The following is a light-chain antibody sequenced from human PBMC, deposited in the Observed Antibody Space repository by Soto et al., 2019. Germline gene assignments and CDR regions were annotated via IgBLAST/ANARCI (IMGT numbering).Light chain of an antibody. Sequence: EMVMTQSPATLSVSPGERVTLSCRSSESVHRNLAWYQQKPGQGPSLLIYYASTRATGVPDRFTGSGSGTEFTLTISSLQSEDFGVYHWHHYSNWPPTFGPGTKVEIK. V-gene: IGKV3-15*01. CDR2: YAS. CDR1: ESVHRN. J-gene: IGKJ3*01. CDR3: HHYSNWPPT.